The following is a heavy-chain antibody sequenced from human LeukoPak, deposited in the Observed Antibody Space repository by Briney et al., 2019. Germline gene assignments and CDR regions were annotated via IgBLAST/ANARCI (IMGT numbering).Heavy chain of an antibody. CDR3: ARDPGSGWYADAFDI. D-gene: IGHD6-19*01. CDR2: INPSGGST. J-gene: IGHJ3*02. CDR1: GYTFTSYY. V-gene: IGHV1-46*01. Sequence: ASVKVSCKASGYTFTSYYMHWVRQAPGQGLEWMGTINPSGGSTSYAQKFQGRVTMTRDMSTSTVYMELSSLRSEDTAVYYCARDPGSGWYADAFDIWGQGTMVTVSS.